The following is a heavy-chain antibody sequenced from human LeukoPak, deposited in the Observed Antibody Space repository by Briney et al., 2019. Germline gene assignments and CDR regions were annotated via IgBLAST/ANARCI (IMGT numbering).Heavy chain of an antibody. CDR3: ARDIYGSGSYYNDY. D-gene: IGHD3-10*01. J-gene: IGHJ4*02. V-gene: IGHV1-69*05. Sequence: KISCKGSGYSFTSYWISWVRQAPGQGLEWMGRIIPIFGTANYAQKFQGRVTITTDESTSTAYMELSSLRSEDTAVYYCARDIYGSGSYYNDYWGQGTLVTVSS. CDR1: GYSFTSYW. CDR2: IIPIFGTA.